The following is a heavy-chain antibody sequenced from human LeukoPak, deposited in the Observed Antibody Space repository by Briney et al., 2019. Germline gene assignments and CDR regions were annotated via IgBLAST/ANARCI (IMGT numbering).Heavy chain of an antibody. CDR3: AGESYRGSYYSPYDY. V-gene: IGHV4-4*07. J-gene: IGHJ4*02. CDR2: IYTSGST. CDR1: GGSISSYY. Sequence: SETLSLTCTVSGGSISSYYWSWIRQPAGKGLEWIGRIYTSGSTNYNPSLKSRVTMSVDTSKNQFSLKLSSVTAADTAVYYCAGESYRGSYYSPYDYWGQGTLVTVSS. D-gene: IGHD1-26*01.